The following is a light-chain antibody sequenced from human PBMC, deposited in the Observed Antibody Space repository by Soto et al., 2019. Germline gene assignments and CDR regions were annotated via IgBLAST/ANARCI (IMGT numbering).Light chain of an antibody. CDR3: QQYNSDPYT. J-gene: IGKJ2*01. CDR1: QDINGW. Sequence: DMQLTQFPPTLSASVGDRVIITCRTSQDINGWLAWYRQKPGKAPNLLIYEASTLHTGVPSRFSGGGSGTEFTLTISSLQPDDSATFYCQQYNSDPYTFGQGTRLEIK. CDR2: EAS. V-gene: IGKV1-5*03.